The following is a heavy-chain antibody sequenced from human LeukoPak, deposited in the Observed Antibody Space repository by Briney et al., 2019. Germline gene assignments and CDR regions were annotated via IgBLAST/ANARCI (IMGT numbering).Heavy chain of an antibody. V-gene: IGHV1-69*05. J-gene: IGHJ5*02. CDR2: IIPMFAPA. CDR1: GGTFKSYA. D-gene: IGHD3-10*01. Sequence: SEKVSCKASGGTFKSYAITWVRQAPGQGLEWMGGIIPMFAPARYAQNFQGRVTITTDESTSTAYMELSSLKSEDTAVYYCARGAHSGSYSSWFHPWGQGTLVTVSS. CDR3: ARGAHSGSYSSWFHP.